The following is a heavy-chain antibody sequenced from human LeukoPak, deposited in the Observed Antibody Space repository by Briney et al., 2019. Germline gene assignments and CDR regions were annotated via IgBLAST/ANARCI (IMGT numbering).Heavy chain of an antibody. CDR3: ASNPRITMVRGNAFDI. J-gene: IGHJ3*02. Sequence: ASVKVSCKASGYTFTSHGISWVRQAPGQGLEWMGIINPSGGSTSYAQKFQGRVTMTRDMSTSTVYMELSSLRSEDTAVYYCASNPRITMVRGNAFDIWGQGTMVTVSS. V-gene: IGHV1-46*01. D-gene: IGHD3-10*01. CDR2: INPSGGST. CDR1: GYTFTSHG.